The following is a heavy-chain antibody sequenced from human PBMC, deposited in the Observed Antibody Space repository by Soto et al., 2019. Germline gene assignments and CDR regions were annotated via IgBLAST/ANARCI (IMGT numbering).Heavy chain of an antibody. CDR2: IYYSGNT. D-gene: IGHD4-17*01. V-gene: IGHV4-31*03. CDR1: GGSISSGGYY. Sequence: ASETLSLTCTVSGGSISSGGYYWSWIRQHPGKGLEWIGYIYYSGNTYYNPSLKSRVTISVDTSKNQFSLNLSSVTAADTAVYYCARNDYGSLQFDYWGQGTLVTVSS. J-gene: IGHJ4*02. CDR3: ARNDYGSLQFDY.